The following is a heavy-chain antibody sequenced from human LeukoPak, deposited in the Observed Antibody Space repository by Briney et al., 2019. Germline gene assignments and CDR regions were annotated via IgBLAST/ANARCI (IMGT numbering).Heavy chain of an antibody. V-gene: IGHV1-8*01. Sequence: ASVKVSCKASGYTFTIYDINWVRQAPGQGLEWMGWMNPNSGNTGYAQKFQGRVTMTRNTSISTAYMELSSLRSEDTAVYYCARGDGVVVVPAAIDYWGQGTLVTVSS. CDR2: MNPNSGNT. J-gene: IGHJ4*02. CDR1: GYTFTIYD. D-gene: IGHD2-2*01. CDR3: ARGDGVVVVPAAIDY.